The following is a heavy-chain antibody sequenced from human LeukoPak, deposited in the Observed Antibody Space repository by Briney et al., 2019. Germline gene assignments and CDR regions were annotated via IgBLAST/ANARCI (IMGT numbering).Heavy chain of an antibody. CDR2: INPNSGGT. J-gene: IGHJ4*02. CDR3: AAGRYYYDSSGYYHFDY. V-gene: IGHV1-2*02. CDR1: GGTFSSYA. Sequence: ASVKVSCKASGGTFSSYAISWVRQAPGQGLEWMGWINPNSGGTNYAQKFQGRVTMTRDTSISTAYMELSSLRSEDTAVYYCAAGRYYYDSSGYYHFDYWGQGTLVTVSS. D-gene: IGHD3-22*01.